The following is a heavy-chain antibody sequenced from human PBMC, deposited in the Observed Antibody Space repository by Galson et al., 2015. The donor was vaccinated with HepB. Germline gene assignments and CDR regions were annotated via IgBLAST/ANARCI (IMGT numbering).Heavy chain of an antibody. CDR1: GYTFTGYY. CDR3: ARLEVVSSEEYYFDY. D-gene: IGHD2-2*01. V-gene: IGHV1-2*02. J-gene: IGHJ4*02. Sequence: SVKVSCKASGYTFTGYYMHWVRQAPGQGLEWMGWINPNSGGTNYAQKFQGRVTMTRDTSISTAYMELSRLRSDDTAVYYCARLEVVSSEEYYFDYWGQGTLVTVSS. CDR2: INPNSGGT.